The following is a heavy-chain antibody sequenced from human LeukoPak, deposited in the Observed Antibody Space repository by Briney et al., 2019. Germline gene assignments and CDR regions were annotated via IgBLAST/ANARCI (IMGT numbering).Heavy chain of an antibody. CDR2: IGGRKNYI. CDR3: ARAPLGGSYDY. J-gene: IGHJ4*02. CDR1: GFTFNSYS. Sequence: GGSLRLSCAASGFTFNSYSMNWVRQAPGKGLEWVSSIGGRKNYIDYADSIKGRFTTSRDNTKKSLYLQMNNLRAEDTAVYYCARAPLGGSYDYWGQGTLVTVSS. V-gene: IGHV3-21*01. D-gene: IGHD1-26*01.